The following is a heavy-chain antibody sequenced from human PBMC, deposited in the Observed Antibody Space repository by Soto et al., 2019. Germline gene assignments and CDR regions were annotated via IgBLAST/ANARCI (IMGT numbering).Heavy chain of an antibody. J-gene: IGHJ4*02. CDR2: INHSGSA. D-gene: IGHD1-26*01. CDR1: GGSFSGYI. CDR3: ARGLITGSQYSGGWYYFDS. Sequence: QVQLQQSGAGLLKPSETLSLTCDVYGGSFSGYIWTWIRQTPGKGLQWIGQINHSGSANYNPSLKSRVPISVHTSNSQFSLELSSVTAAETAVYYCARGLITGSQYSGGWYYFDSWGQGTQVTVSS. V-gene: IGHV4-34*01.